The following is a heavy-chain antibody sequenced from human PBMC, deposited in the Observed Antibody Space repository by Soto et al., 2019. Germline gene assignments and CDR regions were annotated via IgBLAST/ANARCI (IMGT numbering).Heavy chain of an antibody. CDR3: ARQRSIAARPADYYYYMDV. D-gene: IGHD6-6*01. CDR2: IYPGDSDT. Sequence: PGESLKNSCKCSGYSFISYWIGWVRQMPGKGLEWMGIIYPGDSDTRYSPSFQGQVTISADKSISTAYLQWSSLKASDTAMYYCARQRSIAARPADYYYYMDVWGKGTTVTVSS. V-gene: IGHV5-51*01. J-gene: IGHJ6*03. CDR1: GYSFISYW.